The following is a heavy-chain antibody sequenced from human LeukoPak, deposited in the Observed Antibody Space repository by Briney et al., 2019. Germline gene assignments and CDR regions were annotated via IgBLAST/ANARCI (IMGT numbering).Heavy chain of an antibody. D-gene: IGHD2-2*01. V-gene: IGHV3-23*01. CDR2: ITVSGSRI. J-gene: IGHJ4*02. CDR3: AKDRGCSSTSCYEGTFDY. CDR1: GFSFTTYS. Sequence: GGSLRLSCAASGFSFTTYSMNWVRQAPGKGLEWLSYITVSGSRIYYADSVKGRFTISRDNSKNTLYLQMNSLRAEDTAVYYCAKDRGCSSTSCYEGTFDYWGQGTLVTVSS.